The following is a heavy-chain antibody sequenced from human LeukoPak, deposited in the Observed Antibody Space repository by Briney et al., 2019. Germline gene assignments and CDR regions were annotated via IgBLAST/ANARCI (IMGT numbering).Heavy chain of an antibody. D-gene: IGHD3-22*01. J-gene: IGHJ4*02. V-gene: IGHV3-30-3*01. CDR1: GFTFSSYA. CDR3: ASPTYDSLEVDY. CDR2: ISYDGSNK. Sequence: GRSLGLSCAASGFTFSSYAMHWVRQAPGKGLEWVAVISYDGSNKYYADSVKGRFTISRDNSKNTLYLQMNSLRAEDTAVYYCASPTYDSLEVDYWGQGTLVTVSS.